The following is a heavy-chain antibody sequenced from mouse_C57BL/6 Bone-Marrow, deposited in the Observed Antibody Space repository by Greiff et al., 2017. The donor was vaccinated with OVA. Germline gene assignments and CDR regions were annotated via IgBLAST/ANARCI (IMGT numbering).Heavy chain of an antibody. Sequence: EVQVVESGPELVKPGASVKIPCKASGYTFTDYNMDWVKQSHGKSLEWIGDINPNNGGTIYNQKFKGKATLTVDKSSSTAYMELRSLTSEDTAVYYCARRLAGTIDYWGQGTTLTVSS. CDR2: INPNNGGT. D-gene: IGHD4-1*01. J-gene: IGHJ2*01. CDR1: GYTFTDYN. CDR3: ARRLAGTIDY. V-gene: IGHV1-18*01.